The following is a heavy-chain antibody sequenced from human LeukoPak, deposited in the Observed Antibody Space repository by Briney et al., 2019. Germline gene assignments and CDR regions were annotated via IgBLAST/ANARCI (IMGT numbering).Heavy chain of an antibody. D-gene: IGHD3-22*01. CDR2: ISGSGGSI. Sequence: QSGGSLRLSCAASGFTFSSYAMSWVRQAPGKGLEWVSAISGSGGSIYYADSVKGRFTISRDNSKNTLYLQMNSLRAEDTAVYYCAKDRIDGYYNEDFDYWGQGTLVTVSS. V-gene: IGHV3-23*01. CDR1: GFTFSSYA. CDR3: AKDRIDGYYNEDFDY. J-gene: IGHJ4*02.